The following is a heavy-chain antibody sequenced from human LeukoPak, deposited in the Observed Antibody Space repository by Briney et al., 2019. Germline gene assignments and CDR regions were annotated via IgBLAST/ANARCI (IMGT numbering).Heavy chain of an antibody. Sequence: DSVKASCKAAGYTVTSYVMSGVRQAPGQGLEWMGIINPSGGSTSYAQKFQGRVTMTRDMSTSTVYMELSSLRSEDTAVYYCARESQRAKAFDYWGQGPLLTASS. D-gene: IGHD5-24*01. V-gene: IGHV1-46*01. CDR3: ARESQRAKAFDY. J-gene: IGHJ4*02. CDR1: GYTVTSYV. CDR2: INPSGGST.